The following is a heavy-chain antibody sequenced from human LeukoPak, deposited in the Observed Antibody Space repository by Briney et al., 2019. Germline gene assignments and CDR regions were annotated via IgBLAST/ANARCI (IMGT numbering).Heavy chain of an antibody. CDR3: ARGQMIHPLSAGDYFDY. D-gene: IGHD3-10*01. J-gene: IGHJ4*02. V-gene: IGHV4-34*01. Sequence: SETLSLTCAVYGGSFSGYYWSWIRQPPGKGLEWIGEINHSGSTNYNPSLKSRVTISVDTSKNQFSLKLSSVTAADTAVYYCARGQMIHPLSAGDYFDYWGQGTLVTVSS. CDR2: INHSGST. CDR1: GGSFSGYY.